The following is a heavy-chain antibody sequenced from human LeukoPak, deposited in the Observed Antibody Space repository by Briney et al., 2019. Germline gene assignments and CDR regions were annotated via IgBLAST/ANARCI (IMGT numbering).Heavy chain of an antibody. J-gene: IGHJ4*02. Sequence: GGSLRLSCAASAFTFSSYSMNWVRQAPGKGLEWVSSISSSSSYIYYADSVKGRFTISRDNAKNSLYLQMNSLRAEDTAVYYCARDAGYGYDRFDYWGQGTQVTVSS. CDR3: ARDAGYGYDRFDY. V-gene: IGHV3-21*01. CDR2: ISSSSSYI. CDR1: AFTFSSYS. D-gene: IGHD5-18*01.